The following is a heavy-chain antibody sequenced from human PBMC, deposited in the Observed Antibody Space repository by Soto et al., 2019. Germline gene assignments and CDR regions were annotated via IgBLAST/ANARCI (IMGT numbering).Heavy chain of an antibody. CDR1: GFTFSSYA. V-gene: IGHV3-23*01. J-gene: IGHJ4*02. Sequence: EVQLLESGGGLVQPGGSLRLSCAASGFTFSSYAMAWVRQAPGKGLAWVSSVSGSGTRTYYADSVKGRFTISRDNSKNTLDLQMNSLRAEDTAVYYCAKETPYYDVWSGQDDEFDSWGQGTLVTVSS. CDR3: AKETPYYDVWSGQDDEFDS. D-gene: IGHD3-3*01. CDR2: VSGSGTRT.